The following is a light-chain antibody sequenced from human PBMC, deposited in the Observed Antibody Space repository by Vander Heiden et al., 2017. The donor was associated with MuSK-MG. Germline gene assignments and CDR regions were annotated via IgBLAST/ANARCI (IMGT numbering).Light chain of an antibody. Sequence: DIQMTQSPSSLSASVGDRVTITCRASQSINNCLNWYQQKPGKAPNLLVYAASSLQSGDPSRFSGSGSGTDFTLTISSLQPEDFATYYCQQCDSRPYTFGQGTKLEIK. CDR1: QSINNC. J-gene: IGKJ2*01. CDR3: QQCDSRPYT. V-gene: IGKV1-39*01. CDR2: AAS.